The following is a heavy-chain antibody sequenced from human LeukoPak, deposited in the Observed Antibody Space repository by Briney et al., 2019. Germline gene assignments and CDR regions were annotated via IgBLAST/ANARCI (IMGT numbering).Heavy chain of an antibody. J-gene: IGHJ4*02. CDR3: ARYWYCSSTSCYHFDY. V-gene: IGHV3-7*01. Sequence: GGSLRLSCAASGFTFSSYWMSWVRQAPGKGLEWVANIKQDGSGKYYVDSVKGRFTVSRDNAKNSLYLQMNSLRAEDTAVYYCARYWYCSSTSCYHFDYWGQGTLVTVSS. D-gene: IGHD2-2*01. CDR1: GFTFSSYW. CDR2: IKQDGSGK.